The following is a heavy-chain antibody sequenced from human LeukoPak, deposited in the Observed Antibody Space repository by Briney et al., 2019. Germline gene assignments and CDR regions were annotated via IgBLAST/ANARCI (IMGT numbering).Heavy chain of an antibody. J-gene: IGHJ4*02. CDR3: ARLSTTVTFFDY. CDR1: GGSISRDTYY. CDR2: IYYSGST. V-gene: IGHV4-39*01. D-gene: IGHD4-17*01. Sequence: SETLSLTCTVSGGSISRDTYYWGWIRQPPGKGLEWIGSIYYSGSTYYNPSLKSRVTISVDTSKNQFSLKLSSVTAADMAVYYCARLSTTVTFFDYWGQGTLVTVSS.